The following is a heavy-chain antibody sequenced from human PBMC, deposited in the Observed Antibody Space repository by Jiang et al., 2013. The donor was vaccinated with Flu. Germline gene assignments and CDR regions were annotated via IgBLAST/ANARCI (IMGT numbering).Heavy chain of an antibody. J-gene: IGHJ4*02. Sequence: QLLESGGGMVQPGGSLRLSCSASGFTFNNYAMTWVRQSPGKGLEWVSGISRSGASTYYADSVKGRFTISRDNSKNTLFLQMNSLRAGDTAIYYCAKDGEGIYGDFPVFLDYFGQGNLVTVSS. V-gene: IGHV3-23*01. CDR1: GFTFNNYA. D-gene: IGHD4-17*01. CDR3: AKDGEGIYGDFPVFLDY. CDR2: ISRSGAST.